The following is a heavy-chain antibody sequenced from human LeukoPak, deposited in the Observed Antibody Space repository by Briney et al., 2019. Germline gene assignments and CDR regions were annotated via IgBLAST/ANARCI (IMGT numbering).Heavy chain of an antibody. CDR3: AAAFDY. CDR2: TYYGGDT. J-gene: IGHJ4*02. CDR1: GGSISSSSYY. D-gene: IGHD6-25*01. Sequence: SETLSLTCTVSGGSISSSSYYWGWIRQPPGKGLEWIGNTYYGGDTYYNPSLKSRVTISVDTSKNPFSLELNSVTAADTAVYYCAAAFDYWGQGILVTVSS. V-gene: IGHV4-39*01.